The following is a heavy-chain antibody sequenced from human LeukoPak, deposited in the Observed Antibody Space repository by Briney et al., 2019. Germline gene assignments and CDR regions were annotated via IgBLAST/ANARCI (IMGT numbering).Heavy chain of an antibody. CDR3: ARANSGLGFYYYYYYMDV. CDR1: GYTFTSYD. CDR2: MNPNSGNT. V-gene: IGHV1-8*01. Sequence: ASVKVSCKASGYTFTSYDINWVRQATGQGLEWMGWMNPNSGNTGYAQKFQGRVTMTRNTSISTAYMELSSLRSEDTAVYYCARANSGLGFYYYYYYMDVWGKGTTVTISS. D-gene: IGHD6-19*01. J-gene: IGHJ6*03.